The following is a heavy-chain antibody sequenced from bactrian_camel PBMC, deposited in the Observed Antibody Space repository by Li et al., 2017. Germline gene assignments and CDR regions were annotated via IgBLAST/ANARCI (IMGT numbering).Heavy chain of an antibody. D-gene: IGHD4*01. CDR1: GDRGCKYD. CDR3: KAVAFGAQWCDGG. Sequence: HVQLVESGGGSVQAGGSLRLSCTRSGDRGCKYDMSWYRRPAPGEELKFVSGIENSGTTAYADSVKGRFTISRDDAKNTVYLRMNSLKPEDTAMCYCKAVAFGAQWCDGGWGQGTQVTVS. V-gene: IGHV3S53*01. CDR2: IENSGTT. J-gene: IGHJ4*01.